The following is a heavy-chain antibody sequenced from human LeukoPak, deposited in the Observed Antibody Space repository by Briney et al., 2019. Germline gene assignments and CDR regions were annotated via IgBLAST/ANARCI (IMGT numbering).Heavy chain of an antibody. CDR1: GFTFSSYE. J-gene: IGHJ4*02. CDR2: ISSSGSTI. D-gene: IGHD1-26*01. CDR3: ARRRYSGSSQHFDY. V-gene: IGHV3-48*03. Sequence: PGGSLRLSCAASGFTFSSYEMNWVRQAPGKGLEWVSYISSSGSTIYYADSVKGPFTISRDSAKNSLYLQMNSLRAEDTAVYYCARRRYSGSSQHFDYWGQGTLVTVSS.